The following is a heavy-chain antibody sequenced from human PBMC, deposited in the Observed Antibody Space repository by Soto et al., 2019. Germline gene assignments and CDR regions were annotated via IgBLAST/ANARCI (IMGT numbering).Heavy chain of an antibody. CDR1: GYTFTSYA. CDR3: ARGGIFDSRVYYYFSAIDI. J-gene: IGHJ3*02. CDR2: INAGNGNT. Sequence: GASVKVSCKASGYTFTSYAMHWVRQAPGQRLEWMGWINAGNGNTKYSQKFQGRVTITRDTSASTAYMELSSLRSEDTAVYYCARGGIFDSRVYYYFSAIDISGQGTMVTVSS. V-gene: IGHV1-3*01. D-gene: IGHD3-22*01.